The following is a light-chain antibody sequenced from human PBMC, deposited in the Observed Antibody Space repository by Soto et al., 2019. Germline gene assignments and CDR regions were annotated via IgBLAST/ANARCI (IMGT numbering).Light chain of an antibody. V-gene: IGKV2-30*01. Sequence: DVVMTQSPLSLSVTLEQPASISCRSSQGLVYSDGNTFLNWFHQRPGQSPRRLIYQVSNRDSGVPDRFSGSGSGTDYTLTISRVEAEDVGIYYCVQGTHWPWTFGQGTKVEIK. J-gene: IGKJ1*01. CDR1: QGLVYSDGNTF. CDR3: VQGTHWPWT. CDR2: QVS.